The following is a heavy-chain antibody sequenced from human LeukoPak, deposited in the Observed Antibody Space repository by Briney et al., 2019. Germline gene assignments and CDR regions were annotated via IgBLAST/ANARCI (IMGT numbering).Heavy chain of an antibody. V-gene: IGHV3-74*01. CDR1: GFTFSDYW. CDR3: AKSGIVGAPELNDY. D-gene: IGHD1-26*01. CDR2: INSDGRIT. Sequence: PGGSLRLSCAASGFTFSDYWMHWVRQAPGKGLVGVSRINSDGRITNYADSVKGRFTISRDNSKNTLYLQMNSLRAEDTAVYYCAKSGIVGAPELNDYWGQGTLVTVSS. J-gene: IGHJ4*02.